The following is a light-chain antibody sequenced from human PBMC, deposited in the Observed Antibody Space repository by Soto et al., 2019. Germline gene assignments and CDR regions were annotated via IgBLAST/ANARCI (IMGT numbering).Light chain of an antibody. CDR3: QNYSSAPPAST. CDR2: AAS. J-gene: IGKJ4*01. CDR1: QGINNH. Sequence: DFQMTQSPSSLSASVGDRVTITCRASQGINNHLAWFQQKPGKVPKVLIYAASTLQSGVPSRFSGSGSGTDFTLTISSLQPEDVATYYCQNYSSAPPASTFGGRTKVEIK. V-gene: IGKV1-27*01.